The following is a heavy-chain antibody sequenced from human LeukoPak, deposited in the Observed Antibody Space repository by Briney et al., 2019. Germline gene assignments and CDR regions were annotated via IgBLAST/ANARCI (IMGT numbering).Heavy chain of an antibody. Sequence: PSQTLSPTCTVSGASISSGEYYWGWLRQPPGRGREWIGYMYYRGSTYYNPSLKSRVTISVDTSKNQVSQRLRSVTAADTAIYYCVSSSGWYSFDYWGRGTQVTVSS. V-gene: IGHV4-30-4*08. CDR1: GASISSGEYY. CDR2: MYYRGST. D-gene: IGHD6-19*01. CDR3: VSSSGWYSFDY. J-gene: IGHJ4*02.